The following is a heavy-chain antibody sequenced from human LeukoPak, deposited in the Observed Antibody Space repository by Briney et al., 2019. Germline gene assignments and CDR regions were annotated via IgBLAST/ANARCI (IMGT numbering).Heavy chain of an antibody. CDR1: GFTFSSYW. Sequence: PGGSLRLSCAASGFTFSSYWMSWVRQAPGKGLEWVANIKQDGSEKYYVDSVKGRFTISRDNSKNTLYLQMNSLRAEDTAVYYCAGSYDILTYGMDVWGQGTTVTVSS. CDR2: IKQDGSEK. J-gene: IGHJ6*02. V-gene: IGHV3-7*03. CDR3: AGSYDILTYGMDV. D-gene: IGHD3-9*01.